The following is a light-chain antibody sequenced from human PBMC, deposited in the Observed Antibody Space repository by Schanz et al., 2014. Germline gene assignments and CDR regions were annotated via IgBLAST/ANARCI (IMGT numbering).Light chain of an antibody. CDR3: HQYGSLPWT. V-gene: IGKV3-15*01. Sequence: EIVMTQSPATLSVSPGDRATLSCRASQTILSNLAWYQQKPGQAPRLLVYGASTRATDFPARFSGSGSGTDFTLTINRMEPEDCAVYYCHQYGSLPWTFGQGTKVEVK. J-gene: IGKJ1*01. CDR2: GAS. CDR1: QTILSN.